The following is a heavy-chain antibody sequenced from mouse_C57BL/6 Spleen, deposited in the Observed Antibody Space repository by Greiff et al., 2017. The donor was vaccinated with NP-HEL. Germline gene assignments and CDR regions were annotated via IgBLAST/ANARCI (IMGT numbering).Heavy chain of an antibody. J-gene: IGHJ1*03. V-gene: IGHV5-4*01. D-gene: IGHD2-3*01. Sequence: DVKLVESGGGLVKPGGSLKLSCAASGFTFSSYAMSWVRQTPEKRLEWVATISDGGSYTYYPDNVKGRFTISRDNAKNNLYLQMSHLKSEDTAMYYCARDPDDGYYLWYFDVWGTGTTVTVSS. CDR3: ARDPDDGYYLWYFDV. CDR2: ISDGGSYT. CDR1: GFTFSSYA.